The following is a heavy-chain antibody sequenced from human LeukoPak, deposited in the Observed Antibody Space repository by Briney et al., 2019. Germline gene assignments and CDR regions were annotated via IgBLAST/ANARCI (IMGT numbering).Heavy chain of an antibody. CDR3: ARATGYFDY. V-gene: IGHV4-61*02. CDR2: IYTSGST. Sequence: SQTLSLTCTVSGGSISSGSYYWSWIRQPAGKGLEWIGRIYTSGSTNYNPSLKSRVTISVDTSKNQFSLKLSSVTAADTAVYCCARATGYFDYWGQGTLVTVSS. CDR1: GGSISSGSYY. J-gene: IGHJ4*02.